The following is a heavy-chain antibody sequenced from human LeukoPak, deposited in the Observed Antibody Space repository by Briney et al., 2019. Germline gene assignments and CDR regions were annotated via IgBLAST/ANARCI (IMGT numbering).Heavy chain of an antibody. V-gene: IGHV4-39*07. J-gene: IGHJ4*02. CDR3: ARAAGEHIAARLSPYYVDY. CDR2: IYYSGST. Sequence: SETLSLTCTVSGGSISSSSYYWGWIRQPPGKGLEWIGSIYYSGSTYYNPSLKSRVTISVDTSRNQFSLKLSSVTAADTAVYYCARAAGEHIAARLSPYYVDYWGQGTLVTVSS. D-gene: IGHD6-6*01. CDR1: GGSISSSSYY.